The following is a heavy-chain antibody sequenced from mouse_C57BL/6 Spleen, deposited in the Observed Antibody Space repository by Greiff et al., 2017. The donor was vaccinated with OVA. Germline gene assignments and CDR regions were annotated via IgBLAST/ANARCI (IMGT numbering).Heavy chain of an antibody. CDR2: IDPSDSYT. J-gene: IGHJ3*01. V-gene: IGHV1-50*01. D-gene: IGHD1-1*01. Sequence: QVQLQQSGAELVKPGASVKLSCKASGYTFTSYWMQWVKQRPGQGLEWIGEIDPSDSYTNYNQKFKGQATLTVDTSSSTSYMQLSSLTSEDSAVYYCAREGTTVVAPFAYWGQGTLVTVSA. CDR1: GYTFTSYW. CDR3: AREGTTVVAPFAY.